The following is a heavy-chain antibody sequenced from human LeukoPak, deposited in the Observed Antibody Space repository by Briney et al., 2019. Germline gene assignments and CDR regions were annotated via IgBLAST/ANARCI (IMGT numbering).Heavy chain of an antibody. Sequence: GVSVKVSCKASGYTFTGYYMHWVRQAPGQGLEWMGRINPNSGGTNYAQKFQGRVTMTRDTSISTAYMELSRLRSDDTAVYYCARPALSGSYSDAFDIWGQGTMVTVSS. D-gene: IGHD1-26*01. CDR1: GYTFTGYY. J-gene: IGHJ3*02. CDR3: ARPALSGSYSDAFDI. V-gene: IGHV1-2*06. CDR2: INPNSGGT.